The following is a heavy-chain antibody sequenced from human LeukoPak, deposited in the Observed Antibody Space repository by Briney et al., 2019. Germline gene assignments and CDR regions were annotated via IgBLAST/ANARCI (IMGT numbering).Heavy chain of an antibody. CDR1: GGTFSSYA. V-gene: IGHV1-69*13. Sequence: SVKVSCKASGGTFSSYAISWVRQAPGQGLEWMGGIIPIFGTANYAQKFQGRVTITADESTSTAYMKLSSLRSEDTAVYYCARGIPYYYGSGRSYYMDVWGKGTTVTVSS. CDR2: IIPIFGTA. D-gene: IGHD3-10*01. J-gene: IGHJ6*03. CDR3: ARGIPYYYGSGRSYYMDV.